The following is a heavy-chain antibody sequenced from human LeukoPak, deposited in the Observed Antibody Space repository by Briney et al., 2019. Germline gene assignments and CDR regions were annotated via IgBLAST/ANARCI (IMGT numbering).Heavy chain of an antibody. J-gene: IGHJ4*02. CDR3: ARANALYCSSTSCLFDY. CDR1: GYTFTHYY. D-gene: IGHD2-2*01. CDR2: INPNSGGT. V-gene: IGHV1-2*02. Sequence: ASVKVSCKASGYTFTHYYIHWVRQAPGQGLEWMAWINPNSGGTYYAQNFHDRITLTRETSISTSYMELSRLRSDDTAIYYCARANALYCSSTSCLFDYWGQGTLVTVSS.